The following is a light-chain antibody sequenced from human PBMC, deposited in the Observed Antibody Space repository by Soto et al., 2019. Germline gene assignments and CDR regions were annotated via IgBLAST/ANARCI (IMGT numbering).Light chain of an antibody. CDR1: QGISSY. V-gene: IGKV1-8*01. J-gene: IGKJ5*01. CDR2: AAC. CDR3: LRYYSYPSIT. Sequence: AIRMTQSPSSLSASTGDRVTITCRASQGISSYLAWYQQKPGKAPKLLIYAACTLQSGVPSRFSGSGSGTDFTLTISCLQSEDFATYYCLRYYSYPSITFGQGTRLEIK.